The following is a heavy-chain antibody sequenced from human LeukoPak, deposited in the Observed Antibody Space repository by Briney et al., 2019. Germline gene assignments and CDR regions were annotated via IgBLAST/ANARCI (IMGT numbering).Heavy chain of an antibody. V-gene: IGHV3-23*01. CDR2: ISGSGGST. J-gene: IGHJ4*02. Sequence: GGSLRLSCAASGFTFSSYWMHWVRQAPGKGLEWVSVISGSGGSTYYADSVKGRFTISRDNSKNTLYLQMNSLRAEDTAVYYCAKYSSNWYDYFDYWGQGTLVTVSS. CDR1: GFTFSSYW. CDR3: AKYSSNWYDYFDY. D-gene: IGHD6-13*01.